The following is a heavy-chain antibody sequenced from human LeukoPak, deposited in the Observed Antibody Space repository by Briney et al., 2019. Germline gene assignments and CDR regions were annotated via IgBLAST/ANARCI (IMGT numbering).Heavy chain of an antibody. CDR2: LTWNGGST. CDR1: GFTFDDYG. V-gene: IGHV3-20*04. CDR3: ARLTHDAFDI. J-gene: IGHJ3*02. Sequence: PGGSLRLSCVASGFTFDDYGMSWVRQAPGKGLEWVSGLTWNGGSTAYADSVKGRFTISRDNAKNSLYLQVNSLRAEDTALYYCARLTHDAFDIWGLGTMVTVSS.